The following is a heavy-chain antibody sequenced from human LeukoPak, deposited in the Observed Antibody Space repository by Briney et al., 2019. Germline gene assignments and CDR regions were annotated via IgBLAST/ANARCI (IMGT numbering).Heavy chain of an antibody. D-gene: IGHD3-22*01. V-gene: IGHV3-74*01. Sequence: GGSLRLSCAASGFSFSSYWMHWVRQAPGKGLVWVSRIKSDGKTNYADSVKGRFTISRDSAKNTVSLQMNSLRAEDTGVYYCARAPSEIGGYYPEYFRHWGQGTLVTVSS. CDR3: ARAPSEIGGYYPEYFRH. CDR1: GFSFSSYW. J-gene: IGHJ1*01. CDR2: IKSDGKT.